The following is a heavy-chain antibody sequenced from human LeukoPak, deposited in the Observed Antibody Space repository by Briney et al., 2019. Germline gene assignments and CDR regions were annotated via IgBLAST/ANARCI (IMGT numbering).Heavy chain of an antibody. CDR1: GDSVSSNSAA. V-gene: IGHV6-1*01. CDR2: TYYRSKWFS. CDR3: ARGPAVLDP. Sequence: SQTLSLTCAISGDSVSSNSAAWNWIRQSPSRGLEWLGRTYYRSKWFSAYAVSVISRIIINPDTSKNRFSLQLNSVTPEDTAVYYCARGPAVLDPWGQGTLVTVSS. J-gene: IGHJ5*02. D-gene: IGHD2-2*01.